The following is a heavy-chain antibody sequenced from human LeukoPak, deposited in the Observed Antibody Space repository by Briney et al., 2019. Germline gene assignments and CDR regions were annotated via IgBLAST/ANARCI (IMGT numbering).Heavy chain of an antibody. J-gene: IGHJ6*03. CDR3: ARSMENVLSYYMDV. V-gene: IGHV1-18*01. D-gene: IGHD2-8*01. CDR1: GYTFTSYG. Sequence: ASVKVSCKASGYTFTSYGISWVRQAPGHGLEWMGWISAYNGNTNYAQKFQGRVTITTDESTSAAYMELSNLRSDDTAVYYCARSMENVLSYYMDVWGEGTTVTVSS. CDR2: ISAYNGNT.